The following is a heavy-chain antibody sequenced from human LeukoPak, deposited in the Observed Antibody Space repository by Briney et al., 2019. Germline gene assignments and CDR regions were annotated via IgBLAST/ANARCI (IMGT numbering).Heavy chain of an antibody. D-gene: IGHD1-14*01. Sequence: PSETQSLTCTGYGVSFSSYYWAWIRQPPGEGLEWIGEINPGGGTKYNPSLKSRVTMSVDTSKNHFSLKLSSVTAADTAVYYCVTRTDWGQGTPVTLSS. V-gene: IGHV4-34*01. CDR2: INPGGGT. J-gene: IGHJ4*02. CDR3: VTRTD. CDR1: GVSFSSYY.